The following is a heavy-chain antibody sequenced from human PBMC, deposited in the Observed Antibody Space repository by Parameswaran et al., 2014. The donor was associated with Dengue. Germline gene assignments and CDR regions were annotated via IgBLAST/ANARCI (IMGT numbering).Heavy chain of an antibody. Sequence: WVRQAPGQGLEWMGGFDPEDGETIYAQKFQGRVTMTEDTSTDTAYMELSSLRSEDTAVYYCATGLQLDTTDYYYYMDVWGKGTTVTVSS. V-gene: IGHV1-24*01. CDR2: FDPEDGET. J-gene: IGHJ6*03. D-gene: IGHD1-1*01. CDR3: ATGLQLDTTDYYYYMDV.